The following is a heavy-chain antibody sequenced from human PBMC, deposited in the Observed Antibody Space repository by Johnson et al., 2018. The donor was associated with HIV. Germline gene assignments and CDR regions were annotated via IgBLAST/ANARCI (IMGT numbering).Heavy chain of an antibody. Sequence: QVQLVESGGGVVQPGRSLRLSCSASGFSFRSYGMHWVRQAPGKGLEWVAVISFDGNNKYYADSVKGLFPISRDNSKNTLYLEMNSLRAEDTAVYYCAKVNLRYSVFTGAFDIWGQGTMVTVSS. V-gene: IGHV3-30*18. CDR3: AKVNLRYSVFTGAFDI. CDR2: ISFDGNNK. J-gene: IGHJ3*02. CDR1: GFSFRSYG. D-gene: IGHD1-26*01.